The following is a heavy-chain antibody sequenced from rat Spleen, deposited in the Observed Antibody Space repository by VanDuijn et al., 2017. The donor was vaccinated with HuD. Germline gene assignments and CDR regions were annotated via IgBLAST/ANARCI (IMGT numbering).Heavy chain of an antibody. CDR3: ARAGSAAISLGNWFAY. Sequence: QVQLKESGPGLVQPSQTLSLTCTVSGFSLSNYGVIWVRQPPGKGLEWMGGIWGDGSTNYNSALKSRLSISRDTSKSQVYLKRNSLQTEDTATYYCARAGSAAISLGNWFAYWGQGTLVTVSS. J-gene: IGHJ3*01. CDR2: IWGDGST. D-gene: IGHD1-2*01. V-gene: IGHV2-13*01. CDR1: GFSLSNYG.